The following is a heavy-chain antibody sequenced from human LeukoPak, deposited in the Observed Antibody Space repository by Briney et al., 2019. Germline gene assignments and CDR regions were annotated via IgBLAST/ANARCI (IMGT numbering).Heavy chain of an antibody. CDR2: IRSKVYGGTP. J-gene: IGHJ4*02. CDR1: GFTFSSYA. Sequence: AGGSLRLSCGVSGFTFSSYAIHWVRQAPGKGLEWVGFIRSKVYGGTPEYAASVKGRFTISRDDSKGIAYLQMNSLKTEDTAVYYCTRDQTPYYWGQGTLVTVSS. V-gene: IGHV3-49*04. CDR3: TRDQTPYY.